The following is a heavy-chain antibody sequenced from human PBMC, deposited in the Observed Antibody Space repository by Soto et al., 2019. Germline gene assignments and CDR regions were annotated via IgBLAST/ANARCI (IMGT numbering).Heavy chain of an antibody. CDR3: ARDNMEGSGYYHGYYFDY. CDR1: GFTFSSYA. Sequence: GGSLRLSCAASGFTFSSYAMHWVRQAPGKGLEWVAVISYDGSNKYYADSVKGRFTISRDNSKNTLYLQMNSLRAEDTAVYYCARDNMEGSGYYHGYYFDYWGQGTLVTVYS. V-gene: IGHV3-30-3*01. CDR2: ISYDGSNK. J-gene: IGHJ4*02. D-gene: IGHD3-22*01.